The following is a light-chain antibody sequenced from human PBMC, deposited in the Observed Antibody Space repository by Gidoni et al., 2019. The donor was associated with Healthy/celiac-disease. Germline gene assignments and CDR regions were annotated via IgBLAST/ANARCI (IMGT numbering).Light chain of an antibody. CDR3: QAWDSSTVV. J-gene: IGLJ2*01. V-gene: IGLV3-1*01. CDR2: QES. Sequence: SYERTQPPSVSVYPGQTASITCSGDKLGDKYACWYQQKPGQSPVLVIYQESKRPSGIPERFSGSNSGNTATLTLSGTQAMDEADYYCQAWDSSTVVFGGGTKLTVL. CDR1: KLGDKY.